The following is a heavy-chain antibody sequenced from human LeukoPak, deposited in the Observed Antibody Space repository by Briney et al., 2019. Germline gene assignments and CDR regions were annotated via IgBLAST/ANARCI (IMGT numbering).Heavy chain of an antibody. D-gene: IGHD2-2*01. CDR2: INPNSGGT. CDR3: ARRAGSVGYCSSTSCYPEPVNWFDP. Sequence: ASVKVSCKASGYTFTGYYMHWVRQAPGQGLEWMGWINPNSGGTNYAQKFQGRVTMTRDTSISTAYMELSRPRSDDTAVYYCARRAGSVGYCSSTSCYPEPVNWFDPWGQGTLVTVSS. V-gene: IGHV1-2*02. CDR1: GYTFTGYY. J-gene: IGHJ5*02.